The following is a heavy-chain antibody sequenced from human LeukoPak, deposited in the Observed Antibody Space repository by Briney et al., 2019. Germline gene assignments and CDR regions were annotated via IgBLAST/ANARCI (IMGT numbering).Heavy chain of an antibody. V-gene: IGHV1-69*05. D-gene: IGHD3-10*01. J-gene: IGHJ6*03. CDR3: ARDRWAITMVRGVYYMDV. Sequence: ASVKVSCKASGGTFSSYAISWVRQAPGQGLEWMGRIIPIFGTANYAQKFQGRVTITTDESTSTAYMELSSLRSEDTAVYHCARDRWAITMVRGVYYMDVWGKGTTVTVSS. CDR2: IIPIFGTA. CDR1: GGTFSSYA.